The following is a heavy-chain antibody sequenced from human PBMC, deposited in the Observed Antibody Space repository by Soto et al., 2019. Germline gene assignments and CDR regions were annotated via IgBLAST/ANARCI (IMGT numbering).Heavy chain of an antibody. Sequence: QVQLQESGPGLVKASETLSLTCTVSGGPISTYYWGWIRQPAGKGLGWFGRIDTSGNTNYNPALKGRVTMSVDTSKKQFSLKLTSVTAADTAVYYCARYSSNWFQTEGMDVWGQGTTVTVSS. J-gene: IGHJ6*02. D-gene: IGHD6-13*01. V-gene: IGHV4-4*07. CDR2: IDTSGNT. CDR3: ARYSSNWFQTEGMDV. CDR1: GGPISTYY.